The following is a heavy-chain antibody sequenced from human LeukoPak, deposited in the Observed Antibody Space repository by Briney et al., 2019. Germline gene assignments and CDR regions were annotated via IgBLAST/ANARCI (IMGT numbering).Heavy chain of an antibody. CDR2: IKQDESEK. V-gene: IGHV3-7*01. CDR3: ARALDSSSSRYQAFEE. Sequence: AGGSLRLSCSASGFTFSNYWMSWVRQAPGKGLEWVANIKQDESEKYYVDSVKGRFTISRDNAKSSLYLQMNSLRAEGTAVYYCARALDSSSSRYQAFEEWGQGTLVTASS. J-gene: IGHJ4*02. CDR1: GFTFSNYW. D-gene: IGHD2-2*01.